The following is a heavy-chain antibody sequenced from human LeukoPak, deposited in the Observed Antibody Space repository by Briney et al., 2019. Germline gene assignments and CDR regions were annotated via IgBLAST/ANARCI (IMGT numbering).Heavy chain of an antibody. J-gene: IGHJ3*02. CDR2: IYYSGST. CDR1: GGSISSGGYY. Sequence: SQTLSLTCTVSGGSISSGGYYWSWIRQHPGKGLEWIGYIYYSGSTYYNPSLKSRVTISVDTSKNQFSLKLSSVTAADTAVYYYARATQTYYDFWSGYSQDAFDIWGQGTMVTVSS. V-gene: IGHV4-31*03. D-gene: IGHD3-3*01. CDR3: ARATQTYYDFWSGYSQDAFDI.